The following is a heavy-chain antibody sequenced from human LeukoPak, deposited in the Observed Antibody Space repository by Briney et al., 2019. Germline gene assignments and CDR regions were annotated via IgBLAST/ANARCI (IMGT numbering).Heavy chain of an antibody. V-gene: IGHV4-34*01. CDR3: ASISS. CDR2: INHSGST. D-gene: IGHD6-13*01. Sequence: SETLSLTCAVYGGSFSGYSWSWIRQPPGKGLEWIGEINHSGSTNYNPSPRSRVTISVDTSKNQFSLKLSSVTAADTAVYYCASISSWGQGTLVTVSS. J-gene: IGHJ4*02. CDR1: GGSFSGYS.